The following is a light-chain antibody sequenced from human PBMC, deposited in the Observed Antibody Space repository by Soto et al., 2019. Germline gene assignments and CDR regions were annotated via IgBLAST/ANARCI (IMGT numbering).Light chain of an antibody. V-gene: IGKV1-5*01. CDR2: DAS. CDR3: QHYNYGPPET. CDR1: QSITTW. Sequence: DIQMSQYPSTLSSSVGDRVIITCRASQSITTWLAWYQQKPGKAPKLLIYDASSLESGVPSRFSGSGSGTEFTLTISSLQPDDFAVYYCQHYNYGPPETFGQGTKVDI. J-gene: IGKJ1*01.